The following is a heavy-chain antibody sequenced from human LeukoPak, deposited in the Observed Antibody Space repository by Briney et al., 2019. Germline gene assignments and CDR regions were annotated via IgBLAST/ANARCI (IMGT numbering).Heavy chain of an antibody. CDR1: GFAFSSYW. Sequence: GGSLRLSCAASGFAFSSYWMSWVRQAPGKGLEWVANIKQDGSEKYYVDSVKGRFTISRDNAKNSLYLQMNSLTAEDTAVYYCARGLQWLRLRDFDYWGQGSLVTVSS. CDR2: IKQDGSEK. CDR3: ARGLQWLRLRDFDY. D-gene: IGHD5-12*01. V-gene: IGHV3-7*04. J-gene: IGHJ4*02.